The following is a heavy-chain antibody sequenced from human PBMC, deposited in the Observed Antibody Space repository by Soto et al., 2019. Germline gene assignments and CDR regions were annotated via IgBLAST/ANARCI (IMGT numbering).Heavy chain of an antibody. V-gene: IGHV3-23*01. CDR3: ARPALLVTTFDY. D-gene: IGHD2-21*02. J-gene: IGHJ4*02. CDR1: GFTFNSYA. Sequence: GVLRLSCAASGFTFNSYAMSWVRQAPGKGLEWVSATSGIGGTTYYADSVKGRFTISRDNSKNTLYLQMNSLRADDTAVYYCARPALLVTTFDYWGQGALVTVSS. CDR2: TSGIGGTT.